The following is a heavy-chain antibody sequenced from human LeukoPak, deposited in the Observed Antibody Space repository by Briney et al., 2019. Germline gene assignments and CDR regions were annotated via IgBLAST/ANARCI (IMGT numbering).Heavy chain of an antibody. J-gene: IGHJ4*02. CDR3: ARDPYYDYVWGSYRYVGYFDY. CDR2: ISSSSSYI. Sequence: PGGSLRLSCAASGFTFSSYSMNWVRQAPGKGLEWVSSISSSSSYIYYADSVKGRFTISRDNAKNSLYLQMNSLRAEDTAVYYCARDPYYDYVWGSYRYVGYFDYWGQGTLVTVSS. V-gene: IGHV3-21*01. D-gene: IGHD3-16*02. CDR1: GFTFSSYS.